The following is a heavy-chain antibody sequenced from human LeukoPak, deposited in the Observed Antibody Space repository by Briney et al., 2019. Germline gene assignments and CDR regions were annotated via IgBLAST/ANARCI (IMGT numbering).Heavy chain of an antibody. CDR2: INPSGGST. CDR3: ARDGARGVIAEGHYYGMDV. CDR1: GYTFTSYY. Sequence: ASVKVSCKASGYTFTSYYMHWVRQAPGQGLEWMGIINPSGGSTSYAQKFQGRVTMTRDTSTSTVYMELSSLRSEDTAVYYCARDGARGVIAEGHYYGMDVWGKGTTVTVSS. J-gene: IGHJ6*04. V-gene: IGHV1-46*01. D-gene: IGHD3-10*01.